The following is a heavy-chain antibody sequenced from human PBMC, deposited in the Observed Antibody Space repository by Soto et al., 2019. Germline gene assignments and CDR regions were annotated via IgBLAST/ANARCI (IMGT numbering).Heavy chain of an antibody. V-gene: IGHV3-7*01. CDR1: GFTFSSYW. CDR2: IKQDGSEK. CDR3: ARNGGGILEWLLPLEAFDI. Sequence: GGSLRLSCAASGFTFSSYWMSWVRQAPGKGLEWVANIKQDGSEKYYVDSVKGRFTISRDNAKNSLYLQMNSLRAEDTAVYYCARNGGGILEWLLPLEAFDIWGQGTMVTVSS. J-gene: IGHJ3*02. D-gene: IGHD3-3*01.